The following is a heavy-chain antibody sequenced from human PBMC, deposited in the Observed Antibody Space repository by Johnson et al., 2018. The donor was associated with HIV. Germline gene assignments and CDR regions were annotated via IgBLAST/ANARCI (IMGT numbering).Heavy chain of an antibody. CDR2: ISYAGSNK. CDR1: GFTFSSYA. CDR3: AKVYSSSVPAPGI. J-gene: IGHJ3*02. Sequence: QVQLVESGGGVVQPGRSLRLSCAASGFTFSSYAMHWVRQAPGKGLEWVAVISYAGSNKYYADSVKGRFTISRDNSKNTLYLQMNSLRAEDTAVYYCAKVYSSSVPAPGIWGQGTMVTVSS. D-gene: IGHD6-6*01. V-gene: IGHV3-30-3*01.